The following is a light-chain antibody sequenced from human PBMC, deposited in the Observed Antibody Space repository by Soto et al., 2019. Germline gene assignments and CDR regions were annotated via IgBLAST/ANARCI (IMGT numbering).Light chain of an antibody. J-gene: IGKJ1*01. CDR3: QQYGSSLVT. V-gene: IGKV3-20*01. CDR1: QSVSSSY. Sequence: ITQSPATLSMSPGERATLSCSSSQSVSSSYLAWYQQKPGQAPRLLIYGASSRATGIPDRFSGSGSGTDFTLTISRLEPEDFAVYYCQQYGSSLVTFGQGTKVDIK. CDR2: GAS.